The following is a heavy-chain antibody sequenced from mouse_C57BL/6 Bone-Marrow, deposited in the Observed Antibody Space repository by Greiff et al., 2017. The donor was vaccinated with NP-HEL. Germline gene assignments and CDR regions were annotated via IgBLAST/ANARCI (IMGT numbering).Heavy chain of an antibody. V-gene: IGHV14-4*01. D-gene: IGHD2-2*01. CDR3: TSNGYQPY. J-gene: IGHJ3*01. CDR2: IYPENGDA. CDR1: GFNIKDDY. Sequence: EVKLLASGAELVRPGASVKLSCTASGFNIKDDYMHWVKQRPEQGLEWIGWIYPENGDAEYASKFQGKATITADTSSNTAYLQLSSLTSEDTAVYYCTSNGYQPYWGQGTLVTVSA.